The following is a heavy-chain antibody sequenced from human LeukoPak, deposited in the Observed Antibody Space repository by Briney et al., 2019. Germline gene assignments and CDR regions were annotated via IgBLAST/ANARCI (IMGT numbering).Heavy chain of an antibody. CDR3: ASFYDSSGYLSTYYFDY. D-gene: IGHD3-22*01. CDR1: GGSISSSSYY. V-gene: IGHV4-39*01. CDR2: IYYSGST. Sequence: SETLSLTCTVSGGSISSSSYYWGWIRQPPGKGLEWIGSIYYSGSTYYNPSLKSRVTISVDTSKNQFSLKLSSVTAADTAVYYCASFYDSSGYLSTYYFDYWGQGTLVTVSS. J-gene: IGHJ4*02.